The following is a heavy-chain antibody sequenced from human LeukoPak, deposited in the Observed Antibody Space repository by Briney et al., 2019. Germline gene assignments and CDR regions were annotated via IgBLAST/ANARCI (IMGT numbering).Heavy chain of an antibody. CDR1: GGSISSSSYN. D-gene: IGHD3-10*01. CDR3: ARSGYGSGSYFSPKGGLNSYYYYYMDV. J-gene: IGHJ6*03. V-gene: IGHV4-39*01. Sequence: SETLSLTCTVSGGSISSSSYNWGWIRQPPGTGLEWIGSFDNSGSTYYNPSLKSRVTISVDTSKDQFSLKLTSVTAADTAVYYCARSGYGSGSYFSPKGGLNSYYYYYMDVWGKGTTVTISS. CDR2: FDNSGST.